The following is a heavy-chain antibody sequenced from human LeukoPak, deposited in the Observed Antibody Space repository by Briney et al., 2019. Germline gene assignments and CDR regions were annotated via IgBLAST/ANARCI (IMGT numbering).Heavy chain of an antibody. CDR3: ARAADFWSGSSRWFDP. CDR1: GDSISSYY. D-gene: IGHD3-3*01. CDR2: IYYSGST. V-gene: IGHV4-59*01. Sequence: SETLSLTCTVSGDSISSYYWSWIRQPPGKGLEWIGYIYYSGSTNYNPSLKSRVTISVDTSKNQFSLKLSSVTAADTAVYYCARAADFWSGSSRWFDPWGQGTLVTVSS. J-gene: IGHJ5*02.